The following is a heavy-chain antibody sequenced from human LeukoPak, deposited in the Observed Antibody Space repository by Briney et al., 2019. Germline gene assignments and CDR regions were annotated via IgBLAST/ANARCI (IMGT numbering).Heavy chain of an antibody. Sequence: SETLSLTCTVSGGSISSYYWSWIRQPPGQGLEWIGYIYYSGSTNYNPSLKSRVTISVDTSKNQFSLKLSSVTAADTAVYYCARDGDYYYYMDVWGKGTTVTVSS. D-gene: IGHD3-10*01. V-gene: IGHV4-59*01. J-gene: IGHJ6*03. CDR1: GGSISSYY. CDR3: ARDGDYYYYMDV. CDR2: IYYSGST.